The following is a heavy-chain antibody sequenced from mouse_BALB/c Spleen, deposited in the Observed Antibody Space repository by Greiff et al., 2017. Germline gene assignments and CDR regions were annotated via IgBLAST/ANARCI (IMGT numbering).Heavy chain of an antibody. Sequence: VQLQQSGAELVKPGASVKLSCTASGFNIKDTYMPWVKQRPEQGLEWIGRIDPANGNTKYDPKFQGKATITADTSSNTAYLQLSSLTSEDTAVYYCARGDGYDFDYWGQGTTLTVSS. V-gene: IGHV14-3*02. D-gene: IGHD1-2*01. CDR3: ARGDGYDFDY. CDR1: GFNIKDTY. J-gene: IGHJ2*01. CDR2: IDPANGNT.